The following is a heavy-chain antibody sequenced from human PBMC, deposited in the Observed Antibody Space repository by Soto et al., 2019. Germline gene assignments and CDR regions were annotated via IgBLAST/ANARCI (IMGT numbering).Heavy chain of an antibody. Sequence: EMQLVESGGGLVQPGGSLRLYCAGSGLTFRNDWLSWVRQAPGKGLEWVANINQDGSERYYVDSVKGRFTISRDNTKNSLYLQMNSLRAEDTAVYYCARRRASSWSGGNFDYWGQGTLVTVSS. CDR2: INQDGSER. D-gene: IGHD6-13*01. J-gene: IGHJ4*02. V-gene: IGHV3-7*03. CDR1: GLTFRNDW. CDR3: ARRRASSWSGGNFDY.